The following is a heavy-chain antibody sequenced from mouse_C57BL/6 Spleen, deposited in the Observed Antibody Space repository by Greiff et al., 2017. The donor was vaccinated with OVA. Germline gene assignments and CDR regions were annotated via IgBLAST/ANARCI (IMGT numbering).Heavy chain of an antibody. CDR3: ARDYGSTLWYFDV. D-gene: IGHD1-1*01. CDR1: GYTFTDYN. CDR2: INPNNGGT. Sequence: EVHLVESGPELVKPGASVKMSCKASGYTFTDYNMHWVKQSHGKSLEWIGYINPNNGGTSYNQKFKGKATLTVNKSSSTAYMELRSLTSEDSAVYYCARDYGSTLWYFDVWGTGTTVTVSS. J-gene: IGHJ1*03. V-gene: IGHV1-22*01.